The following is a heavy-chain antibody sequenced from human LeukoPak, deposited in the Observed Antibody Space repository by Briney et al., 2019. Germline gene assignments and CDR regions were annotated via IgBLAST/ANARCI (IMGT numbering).Heavy chain of an antibody. Sequence: GGSLRLSCVASGFTFSSYAMSWVRQAPGKGLEWVSVVSGGGHNTYYADSVRDRFTMSRDNSKRTVYLQMNSLRAEDTAVYYCAKDRSSWYYPFDSWGQGTLVTVSS. J-gene: IGHJ4*02. CDR3: AKDRSSWYYPFDS. D-gene: IGHD3-3*01. CDR2: VSGGGHNT. CDR1: GFTFSSYA. V-gene: IGHV3-23*01.